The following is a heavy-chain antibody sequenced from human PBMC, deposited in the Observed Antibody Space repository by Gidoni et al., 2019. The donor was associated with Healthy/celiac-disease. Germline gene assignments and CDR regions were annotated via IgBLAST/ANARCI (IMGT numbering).Heavy chain of an antibody. CDR3: ARDRGRDGYNYKGYYGMDV. J-gene: IGHJ6*02. Sequence: EVQLVESGGGLVKPGGSLRLSCAASGFTFSRYSMNWVRQAPGKGLEWVSSISSSSSYIYYADSVKGRFTISRDNAKNSLYLQMNSLRAEDTAVYYCARDRGRDGYNYKGYYGMDVWGQGTTVTVSS. CDR1: GFTFSRYS. V-gene: IGHV3-21*01. CDR2: ISSSSSYI. D-gene: IGHD5-12*01.